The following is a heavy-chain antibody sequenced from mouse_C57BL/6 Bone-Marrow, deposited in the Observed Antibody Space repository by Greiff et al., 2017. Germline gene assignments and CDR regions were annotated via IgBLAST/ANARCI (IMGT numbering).Heavy chain of an antibody. CDR3: AKPPYGNFSGMDY. CDR2: INPNYGTT. J-gene: IGHJ4*01. CDR1: GYSFTDYN. V-gene: IGHV1-39*01. D-gene: IGHD2-1*01. Sequence: VQLKESGPELVKPGASVKISCKASGYSFTDYNMNWVKQSNGKSLEWIGVINPNYGTTSYNQKFKGKATLTVDQSSSTAYMQLNSLTSEDSAVYYCAKPPYGNFSGMDYWGQGTSVTVSS.